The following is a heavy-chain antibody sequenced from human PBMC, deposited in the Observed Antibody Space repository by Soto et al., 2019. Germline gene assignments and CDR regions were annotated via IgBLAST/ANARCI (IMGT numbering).Heavy chain of an antibody. Sequence: SETLSLTCAVSGVSISSGNWWTWVRQTPQRGLEYIGEIFHDGTANYYPSFERRVAISVDTSKNQFSLKLTSVTAADTAIYFCARLVYDTRLNYMYFHFWGPGAMLTV. CDR3: ARLVYDTRLNYMYFHF. D-gene: IGHD2-8*01. CDR1: GVSISSGNW. V-gene: IGHV4-4*02. CDR2: IFHDGTA. J-gene: IGHJ4*02.